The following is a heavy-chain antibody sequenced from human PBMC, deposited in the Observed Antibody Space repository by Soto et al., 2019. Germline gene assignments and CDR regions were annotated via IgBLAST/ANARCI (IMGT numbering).Heavy chain of an antibody. CDR3: ARSVDLDY. J-gene: IGHJ4*02. CDR1: GFTFSDFY. D-gene: IGHD5-12*01. CDR2: ISLSRGYT. Sequence: GGSLRLSCVASGFTFSDFYMSWIRQAPGKGLEWVSYISLSRGYTKYADSVKGRFTISRDNAKNSLYLQMSSLRAEDTAVYYCARSVDLDYSGQGTLVTVS. V-gene: IGHV3-11*06.